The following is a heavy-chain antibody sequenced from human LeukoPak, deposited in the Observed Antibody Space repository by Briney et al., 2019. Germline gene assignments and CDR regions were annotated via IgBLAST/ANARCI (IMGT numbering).Heavy chain of an antibody. CDR1: GFTFSNAW. Sequence: GGSLRLSCAASGFTFSNAWMSWVRQAPGKGLEWVGRIKSKTDGGTTDYAAPVKGRFTISRDDSKNTLYLQMNSLKTEDTAVYYCTTSPAVWLNWNCVPDPWGQGTLVTVSS. CDR3: TTSPAVWLNWNCVPDP. J-gene: IGHJ5*02. V-gene: IGHV3-15*01. CDR2: IKSKTDGGTT. D-gene: IGHD1-1*01.